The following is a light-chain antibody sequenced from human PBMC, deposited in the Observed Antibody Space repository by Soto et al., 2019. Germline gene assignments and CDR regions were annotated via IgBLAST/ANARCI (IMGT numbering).Light chain of an antibody. V-gene: IGKV1-39*01. Sequence: DIQMTQTPSSLSASVGDRVAVTCLSSQNISRFLNWYQQKQGRAPNLLIYAVSTLHVGVPSRFSGSGFGTDFTLTISSLQPADFATYFCQQSYNSPPTFGQGTKVDIK. CDR3: QQSYNSPPT. CDR2: AVS. J-gene: IGKJ1*01. CDR1: QNISRF.